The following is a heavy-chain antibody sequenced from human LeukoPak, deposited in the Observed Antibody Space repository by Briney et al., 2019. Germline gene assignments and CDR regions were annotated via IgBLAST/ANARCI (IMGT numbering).Heavy chain of an antibody. V-gene: IGHV3-21*01. D-gene: IGHD3-10*01. CDR3: ASEPRSIGSGSYLNWFAP. J-gene: IGHJ5*02. CDR1: GFTFSSYS. Sequence: GGSLRLSCAASGFTFSSYSMNWVRQAPGKGLEWVSSISSSSSYIYYADSVKGRFTISRDNAKNSLYLQMNSLRAEDTAVYYCASEPRSIGSGSYLNWFAPWGQGTLVTVSS. CDR2: ISSSSSYI.